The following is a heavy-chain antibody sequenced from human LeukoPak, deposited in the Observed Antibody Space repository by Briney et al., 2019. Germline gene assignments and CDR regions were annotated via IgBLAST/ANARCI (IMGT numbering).Heavy chain of an antibody. Sequence: PSETLSLTCTVAGASISSWYWSWIRQPPGKGLEWIGNIHGSGNTNYNPSLKSRVTISVDTSKNQFSLKLSSVTAADTAVYYCARHGGYSSSPVYWGQGTLVTVSS. V-gene: IGHV4-59*08. CDR3: ARHGGYSSSPVY. CDR2: IHGSGNT. CDR1: GASISSWY. D-gene: IGHD6-13*01. J-gene: IGHJ4*02.